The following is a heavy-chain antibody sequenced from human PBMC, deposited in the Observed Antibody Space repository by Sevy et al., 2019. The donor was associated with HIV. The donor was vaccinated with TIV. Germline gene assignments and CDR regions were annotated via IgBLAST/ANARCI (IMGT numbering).Heavy chain of an antibody. CDR3: SRGADRSIAAVFDY. D-gene: IGHD6-6*01. Sequence: ASVKVSCKASGGTFSSYAISWVRQAPGQGLEWMGGIIPIFGTANYAQKFQGRVTITADESTSTAYMELSSLRSEDTAVYYCSRGADRSIAAVFDYWGQGTLVTVSS. CDR1: GGTFSSYA. V-gene: IGHV1-69*13. J-gene: IGHJ4*02. CDR2: IIPIFGTA.